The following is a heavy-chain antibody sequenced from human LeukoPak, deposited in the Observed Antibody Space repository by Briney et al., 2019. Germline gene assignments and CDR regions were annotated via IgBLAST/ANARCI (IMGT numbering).Heavy chain of an antibody. J-gene: IGHJ4*02. CDR2: INSDGGST. CDR1: GCTFSNDW. Sequence: VGSLRLSCEASGCTFSNDWRQWVPQAPGKGLGWVSRINSDGGSTSYADSVNARFTISRDNAENTLYLQINSLRAEDTAVYYCATYSSGFGYWGQGTLVTVSS. D-gene: IGHD6-19*01. CDR3: ATYSSGFGY. V-gene: IGHV3-74*01.